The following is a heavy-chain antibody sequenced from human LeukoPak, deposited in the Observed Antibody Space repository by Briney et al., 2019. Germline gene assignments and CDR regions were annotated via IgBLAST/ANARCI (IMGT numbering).Heavy chain of an antibody. J-gene: IGHJ4*02. Sequence: SETLSLTCTVSGGSISSYYWSWIRQPPGKGLEWIGYIYYSGSTNYNPSLKSRVTISVDTSKNQFSLKLSSVTAADTAVYYCARDRGNYYDSSGPYYLDYWGQGTLVTVSS. D-gene: IGHD3-22*01. V-gene: IGHV4-59*12. CDR1: GGSISSYY. CDR2: IYYSGST. CDR3: ARDRGNYYDSSGPYYLDY.